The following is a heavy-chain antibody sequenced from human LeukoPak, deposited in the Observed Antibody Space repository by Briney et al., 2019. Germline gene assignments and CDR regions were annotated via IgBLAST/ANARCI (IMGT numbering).Heavy chain of an antibody. D-gene: IGHD6-19*01. CDR2: ISYDGSNK. V-gene: IGHV3-30*18. CDR1: GFTFSSYG. CDR3: AKDLEQWLVDSIVDY. J-gene: IGHJ4*02. Sequence: PGGSLRLSCAASGFTFSSYGMHWVRQAPGKGLEWVAVISYDGSNKYYADSVKGRFTISRDNSKNTLYLQMNSLRAEDTAVYYCAKDLEQWLVDSIVDYWGQGTLVTVSS.